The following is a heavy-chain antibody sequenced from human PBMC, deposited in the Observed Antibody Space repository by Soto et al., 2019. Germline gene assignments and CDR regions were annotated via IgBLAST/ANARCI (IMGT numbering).Heavy chain of an antibody. CDR1: GGTFSSYA. V-gene: IGHV1-69*13. J-gene: IGHJ6*02. CDR3: ARGIRLFSLSGGDYYYYYGMDV. Sequence: GASVKVSCKASGGTFSSYAISWVRQAPGQGLEWMGGIIPIFGTANYAQKFQGRVTITADESTSTAYMELSSLRSEDTAVYYCARGIRLFSLSGGDYYYYYGMDVWGQGTTVTVSS. CDR2: IIPIFGTA. D-gene: IGHD2-21*01.